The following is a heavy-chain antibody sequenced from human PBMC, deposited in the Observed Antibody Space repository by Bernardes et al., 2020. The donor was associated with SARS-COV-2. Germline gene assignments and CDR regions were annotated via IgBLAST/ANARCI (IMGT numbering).Heavy chain of an antibody. Sequence: GESLKISCMGSGYRFTTYWIGWVRQMPGKGLEWMGIIYPGDSDTRYSPSFQGQVTISADKSISTAYLQWSSLKASDTAMYYCAMSNMVVAATHFDYWGQGTLVTVSS. V-gene: IGHV5-51*01. CDR2: IYPGDSDT. CDR3: AMSNMVVAATHFDY. J-gene: IGHJ4*02. D-gene: IGHD2-15*01. CDR1: GYRFTTYW.